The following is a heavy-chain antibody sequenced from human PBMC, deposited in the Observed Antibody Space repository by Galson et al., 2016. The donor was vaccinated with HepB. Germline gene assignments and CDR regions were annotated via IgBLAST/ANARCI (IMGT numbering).Heavy chain of an antibody. D-gene: IGHD5-18*01. Sequence: SLRLSCAASGFTFDDYTMHWVRQAPGKGLEWVSLITWDGGTTYYADSVKGRFAISRDSSNNSLYLQMNSLRAEDTAFYYCAKDLEYSRSGYSHGSLGYWGQGTLVTVSP. CDR3: AKDLEYSRSGYSHGSLGY. J-gene: IGHJ4*02. CDR2: ITWDGGTT. V-gene: IGHV3-43*01. CDR1: GFTFDDYT.